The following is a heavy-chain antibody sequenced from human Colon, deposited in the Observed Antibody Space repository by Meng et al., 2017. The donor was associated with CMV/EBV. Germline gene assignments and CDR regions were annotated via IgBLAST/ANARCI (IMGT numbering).Heavy chain of an antibody. CDR2: INHSRST. V-gene: IGHV4-34*01. J-gene: IGHJ6*02. D-gene: IGHD2-15*01. CDR1: GGSFSGYY. CDR3: AREGRRGTSLPPYFHYYGVDV. Sequence: SETLSLTCAVYGGSFSGYYWSWIRQPPGKGLEWIGEINHSRSTNYNPSLKSRVTISVDTSKNQFSLKLNSVTAADTAVYYCAREGRRGTSLPPYFHYYGVDVWGQGTTVTVSS.